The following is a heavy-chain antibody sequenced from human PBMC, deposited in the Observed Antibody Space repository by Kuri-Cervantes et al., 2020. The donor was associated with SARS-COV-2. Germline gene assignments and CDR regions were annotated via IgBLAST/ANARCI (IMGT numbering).Heavy chain of an antibody. V-gene: IGHV4-38-2*01. CDR1: GYSLSSGYY. CDR3: ARVPFGVVINYYYYGMDV. D-gene: IGHD3-3*01. CDR2: INHSGST. J-gene: IGHJ6*02. Sequence: SQTLSLTCAVSGYSLSSGYYWGWIRQPPGKGLEWIGSINHSGSTNYNPSLKSRVTISVDTSKNQFSLKLSSVTAADTAVYYCARVPFGVVINYYYYGMDVWGQGTTVTGSS.